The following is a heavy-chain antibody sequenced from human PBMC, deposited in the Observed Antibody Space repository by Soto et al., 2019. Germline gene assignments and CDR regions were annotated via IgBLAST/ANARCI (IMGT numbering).Heavy chain of an antibody. V-gene: IGHV3-23*01. Sequence: PGVSLRLSCAASGFTFSDFAMNWVRQTPGKRLEWVSIITTTGDTSYYADSVKGRFTISRDNSKNMLYLQMNNLRVDDTAIYLCAKVPEYRDGWSFYYFDSWGQGA. D-gene: IGHD6-19*01. J-gene: IGHJ4*02. CDR3: AKVPEYRDGWSFYYFDS. CDR2: ITTTGDTS. CDR1: GFTFSDFA.